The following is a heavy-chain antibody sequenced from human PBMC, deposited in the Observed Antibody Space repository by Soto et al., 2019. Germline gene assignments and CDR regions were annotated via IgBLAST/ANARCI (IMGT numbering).Heavy chain of an antibody. CDR3: ARGEADCSGGSCYGVKTRVVYYYYGMDV. J-gene: IGHJ6*02. Sequence: SVKVSCKASGGTFSSYAISWVRQAPGQGLEWMGGIIPIFGTANYAQKFQGRVTITADESTSTAYMELSSLRSEDTAVYYCARGEADCSGGSCYGVKTRVVYYYYGMDVWGQGTTVTVSS. CDR2: IIPIFGTA. D-gene: IGHD2-15*01. CDR1: GGTFSSYA. V-gene: IGHV1-69*13.